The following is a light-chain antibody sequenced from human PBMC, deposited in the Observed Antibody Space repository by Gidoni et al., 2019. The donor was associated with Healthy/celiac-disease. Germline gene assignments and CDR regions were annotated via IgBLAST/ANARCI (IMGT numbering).Light chain of an antibody. CDR1: QVISSY. CDR2: AAS. J-gene: IGKJ2*01. Sequence: VIWMTQSPSLLSASTGDRVTISCRMSQVISSYLAWYQQKPGKAPELLIYAASTLQSGVTSRFSGSGSGTDFTLTISCLQSEDFATYYCQQYYSFPHTFXXXTKLEIK. V-gene: IGKV1D-8*01. CDR3: QQYYSFPHT.